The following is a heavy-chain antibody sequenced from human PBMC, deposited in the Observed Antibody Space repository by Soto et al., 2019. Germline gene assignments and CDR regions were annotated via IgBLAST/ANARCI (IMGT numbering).Heavy chain of an antibody. J-gene: IGHJ4*02. CDR2: ISQSGTI. CDR1: GGSFSGYY. CDR3: ARGPVGGITKEGYFAH. V-gene: IGHV4-34*02. D-gene: IGHD3-9*01. Sequence: QVQLQQWGAGLLKPSETLSLTCAVYGGSFSGYYWNWIRQPPGKGLEWIGEISQSGTINYNPSLXGXGXLXXDASKRQFSLRLASVTAAATAVDHCARGPVGGITKEGYFAHWGQGSLLTVSS.